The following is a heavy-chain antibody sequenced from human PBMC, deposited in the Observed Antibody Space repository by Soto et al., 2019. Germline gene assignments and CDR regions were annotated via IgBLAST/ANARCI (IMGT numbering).Heavy chain of an antibody. J-gene: IGHJ4*02. CDR1: GFTFSSYW. V-gene: IGHV3-7*05. Sequence: EVQLVESGGGLVQPGGSLRLSCAASGFTFSSYWMSWVRQAPGKGLEWVANIKQDGSDKYYVDSVKGRFTISRDNAKKSLYLQMNSLTGEDTAIYYCAKVKRPAGQEWGQGTLVTVSS. CDR3: AKVKRPAGQE. CDR2: IKQDGSDK. D-gene: IGHD6-13*01.